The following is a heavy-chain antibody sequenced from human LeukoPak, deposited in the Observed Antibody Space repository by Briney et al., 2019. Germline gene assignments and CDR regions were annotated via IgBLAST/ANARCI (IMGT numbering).Heavy chain of an antibody. V-gene: IGHV3-23*01. J-gene: IGHJ4*02. CDR1: GFTFSSYA. CDR3: AKGTDCSGGSCYIPNY. Sequence: GGSLRLSCAASGFTFSSYAMSWVRQAPGKGLEWVSGISGSGGSTYYADSVKGRFTLSRDNSKNTLYLQMNSLRGEDTAVYYCAKGTDCSGGSCYIPNYWGQGTLVTVSS. D-gene: IGHD2-15*01. CDR2: ISGSGGST.